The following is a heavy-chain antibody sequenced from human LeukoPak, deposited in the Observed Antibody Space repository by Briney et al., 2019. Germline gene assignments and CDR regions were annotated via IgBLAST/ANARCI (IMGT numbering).Heavy chain of an antibody. CDR3: ANRRGTSGWSEGYFDY. CDR2: IYWDDDK. D-gene: IGHD6-19*01. V-gene: IGHV2-5*02. J-gene: IGHJ4*02. Sequence: ESGPMLVKPTQTLTLTCTFSGFSLSTSGVGVGWIRQPPGKAPEWLALIYWDDDKRYSPSLKSRLTITKDTSKNQVVLTMTNVDPLDTATYYCANRRGTSGWSEGYFDYWGQGTLVTVSS. CDR1: GFSLSTSGVG.